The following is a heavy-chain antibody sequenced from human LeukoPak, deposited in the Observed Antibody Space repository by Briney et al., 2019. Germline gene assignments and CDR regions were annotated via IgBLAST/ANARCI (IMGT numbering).Heavy chain of an antibody. Sequence: GGSLRLSCAASGFTFSSYAMSWVRQAPGKGLEWVSAISGSGGSTYYADSVKGRFTISRDNSKNTLYLQMNSLRAEDTAVYYCAKDNLKAQEGVTYYGSGSPRAAQDYWGQGTLVTVSS. CDR3: AKDNLKAQEGVTYYGSGSPRAAQDY. V-gene: IGHV3-23*01. D-gene: IGHD3-10*01. J-gene: IGHJ4*02. CDR2: ISGSGGST. CDR1: GFTFSSYA.